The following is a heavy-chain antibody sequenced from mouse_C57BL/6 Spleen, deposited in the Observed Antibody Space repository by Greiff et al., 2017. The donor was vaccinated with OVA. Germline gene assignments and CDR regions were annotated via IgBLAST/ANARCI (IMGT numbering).Heavy chain of an antibody. CDR1: GYAFTNYL. D-gene: IGHD1-1*01. Sequence: QVQLQQSGAELVRPGTSVKVSCKASGYAFTNYLIEWVKQRPGQGLEWIGVINPGSGGTNYNEKFKGKATLTADKSSSTAYRQRSSLTSEDSAVYFCARDAITTGVATNWYFDVWGTGTTVTVSS. CDR3: ARDAITTGVATNWYFDV. J-gene: IGHJ1*03. V-gene: IGHV1-54*01. CDR2: INPGSGGT.